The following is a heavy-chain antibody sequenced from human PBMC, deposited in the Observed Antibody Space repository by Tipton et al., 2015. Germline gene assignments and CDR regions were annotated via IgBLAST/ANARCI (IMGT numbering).Heavy chain of an antibody. J-gene: IGHJ4*02. CDR1: GGSISSSSYY. CDR2: IYYSGST. V-gene: IGHV4-61*05. D-gene: IGHD5-12*01. Sequence: LRLSCTVSGGSISSSSYYWGWIRQPPGKGLEWIGYIYYSGSTSYNPSLKSRVTISTDTSKNQFSLKLRSVTAADTAVYYCARADVALDYWGQGTLVTVSS. CDR3: ARADVALDY.